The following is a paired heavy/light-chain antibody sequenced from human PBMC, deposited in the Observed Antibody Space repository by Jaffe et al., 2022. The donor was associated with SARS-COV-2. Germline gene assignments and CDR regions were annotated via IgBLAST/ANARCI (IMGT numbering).Heavy chain of an antibody. V-gene: IGHV3-9*01. CDR3: AKDRRHDTSMDYYWHYGMDV. Sequence: EVQLVESGGGLEQPGRSLRLSCVASGFTFDDYAMHWVRQAPGKGLEWVSGINWHGNSVGYAESVKGRFTISRDNAKNSLYLQMNSLRPEDTALYYCAKDRRHDTSMDYYWHYGMDVWGQGTTVTVSS. CDR2: INWHGNSV. J-gene: IGHJ6*02. CDR1: GFTFDDYA. D-gene: IGHD5-18*01.
Light chain of an antibody. CDR3: QQYDDLPIT. Sequence: DIQMTQSPSSLSASVGDRVTITCQATHDIKKHLNWYQQKPGQAPKLLIYDASSLETGVPSRFSGSGSGTDFTFTISSLQPEDIATYYCQQYDDLPITFGQGTRLEIK. CDR2: DAS. CDR1: HDIKKH. V-gene: IGKV1-33*01. J-gene: IGKJ5*01.